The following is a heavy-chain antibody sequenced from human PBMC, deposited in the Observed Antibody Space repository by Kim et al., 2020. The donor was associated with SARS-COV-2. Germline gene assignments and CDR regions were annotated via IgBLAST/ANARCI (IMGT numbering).Heavy chain of an antibody. V-gene: IGHV1-69*01. Sequence: YAQKFQGRVTITADESTSTAYMELSSLRSEDTAVYYCARENGDYGRSFDYWGQGTLVTVSS. CDR3: ARENGDYGRSFDY. J-gene: IGHJ4*02. D-gene: IGHD4-17*01.